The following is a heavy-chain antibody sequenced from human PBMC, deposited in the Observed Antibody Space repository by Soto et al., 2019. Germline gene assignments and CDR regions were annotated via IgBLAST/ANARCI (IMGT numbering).Heavy chain of an antibody. V-gene: IGHV3-23*01. D-gene: IGHD3-10*01. CDR3: SKIYYGAGSYYNNWFDP. Sequence: WGSLTLSCAASGFTFSGYAMSWVRQAPGKGLEWISAISGSGGSKYYADSAKCRFTISRDNSKNTLYLQMNSLRAEDTAVSYCSKIYYGAGSYYNNWFDPWGQGTLVTVSS. J-gene: IGHJ5*02. CDR2: ISGSGGSK. CDR1: GFTFSGYA.